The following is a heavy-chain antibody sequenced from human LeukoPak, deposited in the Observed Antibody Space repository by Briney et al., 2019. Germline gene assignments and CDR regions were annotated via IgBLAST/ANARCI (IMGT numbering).Heavy chain of an antibody. V-gene: IGHV3-30*03. D-gene: IGHD2-2*01. J-gene: IGHJ4*02. Sequence: GGSLRLSCGASGFTFNNNGMLWLREAPGKGLEWVAVISYDGSIQYYADSVKGRFTISRDNSKSTLYLQMDSLTPEDTAVYYCARDRTSTWSWDYWGQGTLVTGSS. CDR2: ISYDGSIQ. CDR3: ARDRTSTWSWDY. CDR1: GFTFNNNG.